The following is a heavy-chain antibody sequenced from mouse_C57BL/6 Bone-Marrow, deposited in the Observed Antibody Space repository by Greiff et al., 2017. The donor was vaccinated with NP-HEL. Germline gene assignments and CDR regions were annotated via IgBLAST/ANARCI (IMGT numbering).Heavy chain of an antibody. CDR1: GFTFSDYY. J-gene: IGHJ4*01. CDR2: ISNGGGST. D-gene: IGHD2-1*01. CDR3: ARHIYYGNLDYAMDY. Sequence: EVQLVESGGGLVQPGGSLKLSCAASGFTFSDYYMYWVRQTPEKRLEWVAYISNGGGSTYYPDTVKGRFTISRDNAKNTLYLQMSRLKSEDTAMYYCARHIYYGNLDYAMDYWGQGTSVTVSS. V-gene: IGHV5-12*01.